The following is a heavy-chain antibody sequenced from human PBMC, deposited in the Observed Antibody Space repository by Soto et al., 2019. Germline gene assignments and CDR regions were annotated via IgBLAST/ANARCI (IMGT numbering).Heavy chain of an antibody. CDR3: ARPLTTVTTSQAFDI. J-gene: IGHJ3*02. CDR1: GGTFSSYA. CDR2: IIPICGTA. V-gene: IGHV1-69*12. D-gene: IGHD4-17*01. Sequence: QVQLVQSGAEVKKPGSSVKVSCKASGGTFSSYASSWVRQAPGQGLEWMGGIIPICGTANYAQKFQGRVTITADESTSTAYMELSSLRSEDTAVYYCARPLTTVTTSQAFDIWGQGTMVTVSS.